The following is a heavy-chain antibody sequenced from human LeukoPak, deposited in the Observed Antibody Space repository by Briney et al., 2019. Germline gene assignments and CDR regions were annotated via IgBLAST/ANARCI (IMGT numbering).Heavy chain of an antibody. J-gene: IGHJ4*02. V-gene: IGHV3-23*01. CDR1: GFTFSSYA. CDR2: ISGSGGST. Sequence: GGSLRRSCAASGFTFSSYAMSWVRQAPGKGLEWVSAISGSGGSTYYADSVKGRFTISRYNSKNTLYLQMNSLRAEDTAVYYCAKDQIYCSSTRCYYFDYWGQGTLVTVSS. CDR3: AKDQIYCSSTRCYYFDY. D-gene: IGHD2-2*01.